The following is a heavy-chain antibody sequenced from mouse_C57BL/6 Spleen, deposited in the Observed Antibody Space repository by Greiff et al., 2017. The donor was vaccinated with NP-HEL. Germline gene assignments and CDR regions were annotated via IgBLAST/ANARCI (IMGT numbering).Heavy chain of an antibody. J-gene: IGHJ3*01. V-gene: IGHV1-15*01. D-gene: IGHD1-1*01. CDR1: GYTFTDYE. Sequence: VKVQQSGAELVRPGASVTLSCKASGYTFTDYEMHWVKQTPVHGLEWIGAIDPETGGTAYNQKFKGKAILTADKSSSTAYMELRSLTSEDSAVYYCTRGDYGSSSFAYWGQGTLVTVSA. CDR3: TRGDYGSSSFAY. CDR2: IDPETGGT.